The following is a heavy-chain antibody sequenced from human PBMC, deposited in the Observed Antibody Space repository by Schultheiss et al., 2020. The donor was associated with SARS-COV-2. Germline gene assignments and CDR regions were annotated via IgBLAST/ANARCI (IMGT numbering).Heavy chain of an antibody. Sequence: SQTLSLTCTVSGGSISSYYWSWIRQPPGKGLEWIGYIYYSGSTNYNPSLKSRVTISVDTSKNQFSLKLSSVTAADTAVYYCARVTGTTTRTNFEYWGQGTLVTVSS. CDR2: IYYSGST. J-gene: IGHJ4*02. D-gene: IGHD1-1*01. V-gene: IGHV4-59*12. CDR1: GGSISSYY. CDR3: ARVTGTTTRTNFEY.